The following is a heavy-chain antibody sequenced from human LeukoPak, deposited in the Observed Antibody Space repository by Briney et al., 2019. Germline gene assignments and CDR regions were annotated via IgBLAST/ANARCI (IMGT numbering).Heavy chain of an antibody. D-gene: IGHD3-10*01. CDR2: IKSKTDGGTT. CDR1: GFTFSNAW. CDR3: ARDSVVRGVIFDY. Sequence: GGSLRLSCAASGFTFSNAWMSWVRQAPGKGLEWVGRIKSKTDGGTTDYAAPVKGRFTISRDDSKNTLYLQMNSLKTEDTAVYYCARDSVVRGVIFDYWGQGTLVTVSS. J-gene: IGHJ4*02. V-gene: IGHV3-15*01.